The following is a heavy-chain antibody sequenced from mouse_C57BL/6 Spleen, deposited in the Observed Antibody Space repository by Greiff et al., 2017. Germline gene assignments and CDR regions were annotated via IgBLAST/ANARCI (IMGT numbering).Heavy chain of an antibody. J-gene: IGHJ1*03. V-gene: IGHV1-52*01. Sequence: QVQLQQPGAELVRPGSSVKLSCKASGYTFTSYWMHWVKQRPIQGLEWIGNIDPSDSETHYNQKFKDKATLTVDKSSSTAYMPLSSLTSEDSAVYYCARGGSSYGYFDVWGTGTTVTVSS. CDR3: ARGGSSYGYFDV. CDR2: IDPSDSET. D-gene: IGHD1-1*01. CDR1: GYTFTSYW.